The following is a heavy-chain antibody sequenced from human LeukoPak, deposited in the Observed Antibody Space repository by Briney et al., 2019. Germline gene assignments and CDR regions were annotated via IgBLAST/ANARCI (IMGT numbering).Heavy chain of an antibody. CDR3: ASQGGGSGYDYSSY. D-gene: IGHD5-12*01. Sequence: GESLKITCKGSGYTFTNYWIGWVRQMPGKGLEWMGVIYPGSSDTRYSPSFQGQVTISADKSISTAYLQWSSLKASDTAMYYCASQGGGSGYDYSSYSGQGTLVTVSS. CDR1: GYTFTNYW. J-gene: IGHJ4*02. V-gene: IGHV5-51*01. CDR2: IYPGSSDT.